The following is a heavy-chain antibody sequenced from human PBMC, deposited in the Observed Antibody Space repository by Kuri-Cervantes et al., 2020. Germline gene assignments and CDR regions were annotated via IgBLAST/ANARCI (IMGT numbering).Heavy chain of an antibody. D-gene: IGHD3-10*01. J-gene: IGHJ4*02. V-gene: IGHV4-34*01. CDR3: ARGMVRRPPGY. CDR2: INHSGST. Sequence: SETLSLTCAVYGGSFSGYHCTWVRQPPGQGLEWIGEINHSGSTSYNPSLKSRVIISVDTSKNQFSLKLSSVTAADTAVYYCARGMVRRPPGYWGQGTLVTVSS. CDR1: GGSFSGYH.